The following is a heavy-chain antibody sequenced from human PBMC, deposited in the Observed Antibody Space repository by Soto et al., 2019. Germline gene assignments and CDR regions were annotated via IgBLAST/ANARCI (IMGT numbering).Heavy chain of an antibody. J-gene: IGHJ6*02. CDR3: AREIVVVVAATPPGGMDV. CDR1: GYTFTGYY. D-gene: IGHD2-15*01. V-gene: IGHV1-2*02. CDR2: INPNSGGT. Sequence: ASVKVSCKASGYTFTGYYMHWARQAPGQGLEWMGWINPNSGGTNYAQKFQGRVTMTRDTSISTAYMELSRLRSDDTAVYYCAREIVVVVAATPPGGMDVWGQGTTVTVSS.